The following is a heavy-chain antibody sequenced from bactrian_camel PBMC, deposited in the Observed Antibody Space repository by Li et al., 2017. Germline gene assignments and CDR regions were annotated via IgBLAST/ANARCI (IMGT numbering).Heavy chain of an antibody. Sequence: VQLVESGGGLVQPGGSLRLSCVVTGSTFRSDVNWVRHAPGKGLEWISGIGDSGIIYFADSLKGRFTISRDYTKGIVYLQMNNLRSDDTARYYCVKESTARGLDLAYWGPGTQVTVS. CDR2: IGDSGII. CDR3: VKESTARGLDLAY. CDR1: GSTFRSD. D-gene: IGHD3*01. J-gene: IGHJ4*01. V-gene: IGHV3S10*01.